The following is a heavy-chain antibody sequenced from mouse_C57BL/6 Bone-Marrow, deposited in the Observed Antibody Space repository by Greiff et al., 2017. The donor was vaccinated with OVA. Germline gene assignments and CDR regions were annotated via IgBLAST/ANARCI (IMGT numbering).Heavy chain of an antibody. Sequence: VKPGASVKMSCKASGYTFTSYWITWVKQRPGQGLEWIGDIYPGSGSTNYNEKFKSKATLTVDTSSSTAYMQLSSLTSEDSAVYYCARRYYGSSWYFDVWGTGTTVTVSS. CDR3: ARRYYGSSWYFDV. D-gene: IGHD1-1*01. J-gene: IGHJ1*03. CDR1: GYTFTSYW. CDR2: IYPGSGST. V-gene: IGHV1-55*01.